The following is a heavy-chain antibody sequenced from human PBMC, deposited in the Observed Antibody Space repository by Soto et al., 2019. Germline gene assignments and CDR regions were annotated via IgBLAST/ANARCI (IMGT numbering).Heavy chain of an antibody. Sequence: ASVNVSCKASGYTFTSYGISWVRQAPGQGLEWMGWISAYNGNTNYAQKLQGRVTMTTDTSTSTAYMELRSLRSDDTAVYYCARDAEPIAVVPAAKTFAEPNCSHPRGQAPPVTVSS. CDR1: GYTFTSYG. V-gene: IGHV1-18*01. D-gene: IGHD2-2*01. CDR3: ARDAEPIAVVPAAKTFAEPNCSHP. J-gene: IGHJ5*02. CDR2: ISAYNGNT.